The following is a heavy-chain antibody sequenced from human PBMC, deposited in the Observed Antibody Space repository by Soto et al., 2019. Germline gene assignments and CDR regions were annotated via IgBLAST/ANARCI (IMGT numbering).Heavy chain of an antibody. Sequence: EVQLVESGGGLVQPGGSLRLSCAASGFTFSSFEMTWVRQAPGKGLEWVSSISRNSDYIYYSDSVKGRFIISRDNARTSLYLHMNSLRAEDTAVYYCARVGAYFGEFDYFDYWGQGALVTVSS. CDR3: ARVGAYFGEFDYFDY. CDR1: GFTFSSFE. CDR2: ISRNSDYI. D-gene: IGHD3-10*01. V-gene: IGHV3-48*03. J-gene: IGHJ4*02.